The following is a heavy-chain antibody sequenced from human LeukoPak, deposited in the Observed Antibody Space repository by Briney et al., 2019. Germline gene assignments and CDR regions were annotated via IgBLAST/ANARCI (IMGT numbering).Heavy chain of an antibody. Sequence: PSETLSLTCTVSGGSSSSYYWSWIRQPPGKGLEWIGCTSNSGSTIYNPSLESRFTISLDTSKNQFSLRLRSVTAADTAVYYCASYLGSSGTGYFDHWGQGTLVTVSS. CDR3: ASYLGSSGTGYFDH. D-gene: IGHD3-10*01. CDR1: GGSSSSYY. CDR2: TSNSGST. V-gene: IGHV4-59*01. J-gene: IGHJ5*02.